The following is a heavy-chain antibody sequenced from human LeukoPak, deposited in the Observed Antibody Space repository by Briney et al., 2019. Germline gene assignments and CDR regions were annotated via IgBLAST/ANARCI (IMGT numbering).Heavy chain of an antibody. D-gene: IGHD4-17*01. CDR2: ISGPGTTI. Sequence: GGSLRLSCAASGFIFGDFYMNWIRQAPGKALEWVAFISGPGTTIHYADSVRGRFTISRDNAKSSLSLQINSLRVEDTAIYYCARTADGEFDVWGQGTLVTVSS. V-gene: IGHV3-11*01. CDR1: GFIFGDFY. J-gene: IGHJ4*02. CDR3: ARTADGEFDV.